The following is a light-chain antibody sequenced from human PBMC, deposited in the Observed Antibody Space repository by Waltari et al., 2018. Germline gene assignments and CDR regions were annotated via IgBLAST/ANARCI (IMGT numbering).Light chain of an antibody. CDR1: RRDVGAYTY. CDR3: ASYTSRNTLV. J-gene: IGLJ1*01. Sequence: QSALTQPASVSGSPGQSITISCPGTRRDVGAYTYISWYQQHPGKVPKVMIFDVSNLLSGFSNRFAGSKSGNTASLTISGLQAEDDADYYCASYTSRNTLVFGSGTKDTIL. CDR2: DVS. V-gene: IGLV2-14*03.